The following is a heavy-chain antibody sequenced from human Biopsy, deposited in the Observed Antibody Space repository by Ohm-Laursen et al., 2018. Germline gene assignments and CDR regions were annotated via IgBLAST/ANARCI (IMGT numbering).Heavy chain of an antibody. CDR3: VRGVDYYDPYHYYALDV. V-gene: IGHV4-34*01. D-gene: IGHD3-22*01. CDR2: INQRGST. J-gene: IGHJ6*02. Sequence: TLSLTCAVYGGSFSGYYWSWIRQPPGKGLEWIGEINQRGSTNYNPSLKSRVTISVDTSKNQFPLKLRSVTAADTAVYYCVRGVDYYDPYHYYALDVWGQGTTVTVSS. CDR1: GGSFSGYY.